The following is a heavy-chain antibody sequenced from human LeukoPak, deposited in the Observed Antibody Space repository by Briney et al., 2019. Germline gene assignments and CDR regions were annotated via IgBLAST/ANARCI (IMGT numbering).Heavy chain of an antibody. Sequence: PGGSLRLSCVGSGFTFSTYWVTWVRQAPGEGLEWVANIRRDGDVEHYADSVRGRFTVSRDNAKNSMYLQMNSLRAEDTALYYCAKATGGYGPAEVDYWGQGTLVTVSS. J-gene: IGHJ4*02. CDR3: AKATGGYGPAEVDY. V-gene: IGHV3-7*03. D-gene: IGHD5-12*01. CDR1: GFTFSTYW. CDR2: IRRDGDVE.